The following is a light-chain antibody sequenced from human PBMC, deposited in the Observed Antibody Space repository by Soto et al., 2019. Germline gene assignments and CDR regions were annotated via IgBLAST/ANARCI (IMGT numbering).Light chain of an antibody. Sequence: DIQMTQSPSSLSSSRADIFTISCQASQNITNNLSWYQQKPGKAPNLLIYHASKLAKGVTSRFSGSGSGTDFSFIITSLQREDLATYYCQQYYGLPPLTFGQGTRLEIK. V-gene: IGKV1-33*01. CDR2: HAS. CDR1: QNITNN. J-gene: IGKJ5*01. CDR3: QQYYGLPPLT.